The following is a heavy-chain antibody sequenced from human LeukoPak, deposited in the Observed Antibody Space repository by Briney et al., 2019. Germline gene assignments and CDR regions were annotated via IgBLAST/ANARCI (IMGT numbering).Heavy chain of an antibody. J-gene: IGHJ6*03. V-gene: IGHV1-69*05. D-gene: IGHD3-22*01. CDR1: GYTFTSYG. CDR3: ARDVTTYYYDSSGPGYMDV. Sequence: SVKVSCKASGYTFTSYGISWVRQAPGQGLEWMGRIIPIFGTANYAQKFQGRVTITTDESTSTAYMELSSLRSEDTAVYYCARDVTTYYYDSSGPGYMDVWGKGTPVTVSS. CDR2: IIPIFGTA.